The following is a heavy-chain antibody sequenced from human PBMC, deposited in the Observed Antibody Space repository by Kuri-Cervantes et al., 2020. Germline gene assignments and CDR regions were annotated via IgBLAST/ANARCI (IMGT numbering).Heavy chain of an antibody. CDR1: GYTFTSYG. J-gene: IGHJ4*02. Sequence: ASVKVSCKASGYTFTSYGISWVRQAPGQGLEWMGWISAYNGNTNYAQKLQGRVTMTTDTSTSTAYMELSRLRSDDTAVYYCARGEAYYGSGSDQKVGDYWGQGTLVTVSS. D-gene: IGHD3-10*01. CDR2: ISAYNGNT. CDR3: ARGEAYYGSGSDQKVGDY. V-gene: IGHV1-18*01.